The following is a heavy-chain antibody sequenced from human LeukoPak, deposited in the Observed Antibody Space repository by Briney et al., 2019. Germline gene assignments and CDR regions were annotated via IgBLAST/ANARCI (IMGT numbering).Heavy chain of an antibody. J-gene: IGHJ4*02. Sequence: SETLSLTCAVYDRSFSGYYWSWIRQPPGKGLEWIGEINHSGSTNYNPSLKSRVTISVDTSKNQFSLKLSSVTAADTAVYYCARGLDWGPYYFDYWGQGTLVTVSS. CDR3: ARGLDWGPYYFDY. V-gene: IGHV4-34*01. CDR2: INHSGST. CDR1: DRSFSGYY. D-gene: IGHD7-27*01.